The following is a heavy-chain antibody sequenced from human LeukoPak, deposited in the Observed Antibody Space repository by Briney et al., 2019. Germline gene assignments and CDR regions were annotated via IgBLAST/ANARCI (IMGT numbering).Heavy chain of an antibody. CDR1: GYSSSSYW. V-gene: IGHV5-51*01. Sequence: GESLKISCKGSGYSSSSYWIGWVRQLPGKGLEWMGIIYPGDSDTRYSPSFQGQVIISADKSISTAYLQWSSLKASDTAMYYCARHRDGSSVDYWGQGTLVTVSS. CDR3: ARHRDGSSVDY. CDR2: IYPGDSDT. J-gene: IGHJ4*02. D-gene: IGHD6-6*01.